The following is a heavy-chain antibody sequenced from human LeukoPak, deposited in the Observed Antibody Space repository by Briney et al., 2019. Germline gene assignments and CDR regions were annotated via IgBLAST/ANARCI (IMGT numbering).Heavy chain of an antibody. Sequence: ASVKVSCKASGYTFTSYGISWVRQAPGQGLEWMGWMNPNSGNTGYAQKFQGRVTMTRNTSISTAYMELSSLRSEDTAVYYCARRPYDSSGYYYDGDMFNYFDYWGQGTLVTVSS. CDR1: GYTFTSYG. J-gene: IGHJ4*02. D-gene: IGHD3-22*01. V-gene: IGHV1-8*02. CDR3: ARRPYDSSGYYYDGDMFNYFDY. CDR2: MNPNSGNT.